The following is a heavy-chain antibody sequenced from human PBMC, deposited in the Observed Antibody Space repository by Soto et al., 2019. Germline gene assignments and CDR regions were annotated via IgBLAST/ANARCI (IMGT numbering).Heavy chain of an antibody. D-gene: IGHD1-7*01. Sequence: SATLSLTCTVSGGSISSGGYYWSWIRQHPGKGLEWIGYIYYSGSTYYNPSLKSRVTISVDTSKNQFSLKLSSVTAADTAVYYCARDPQITGTFDYWGQGTLVTVSS. CDR2: IYYSGST. J-gene: IGHJ4*02. CDR1: GGSISSGGYY. CDR3: ARDPQITGTFDY. V-gene: IGHV4-31*03.